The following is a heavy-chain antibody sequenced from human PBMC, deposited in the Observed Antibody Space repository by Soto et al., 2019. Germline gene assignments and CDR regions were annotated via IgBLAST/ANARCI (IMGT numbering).Heavy chain of an antibody. CDR1: GYTFTSYA. CDR2: INAGNGNT. D-gene: IGHD6-19*01. CDR3: ARDSLIAVAGPPGYNWFDP. Sequence: ASVKVSCKASGYTFTSYAMHWVRQAPGQRLEWMGWINAGNGNTKYSQKFQGRVTITRDTSASTAYMELSSLRSEDTAVYYCARDSLIAVAGPPGYNWFDPWAQGTLVTVSS. J-gene: IGHJ5*02. V-gene: IGHV1-3*01.